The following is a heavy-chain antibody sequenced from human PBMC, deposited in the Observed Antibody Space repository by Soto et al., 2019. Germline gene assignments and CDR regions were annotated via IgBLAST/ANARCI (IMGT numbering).Heavy chain of an antibody. CDR2: IIPIFGTA. D-gene: IGHD3-16*02. J-gene: IGHJ4*02. V-gene: IGHV1-69*13. CDR3: ARGSYVWGSYRYTRGYYFDY. CDR1: GGTFSSYA. Sequence: ASVKVSCKASGGTFSSYAISWVRQAPGQGLEWMGGIIPIFGTANYAQKFQGRVTITADESTSTAYMELSSLRSEDTAVYYCARGSYVWGSYRYTRGYYFDYWGQGTLVTVSS.